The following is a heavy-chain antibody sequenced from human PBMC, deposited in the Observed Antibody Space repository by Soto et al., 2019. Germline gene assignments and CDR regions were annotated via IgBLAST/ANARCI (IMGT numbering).Heavy chain of an antibody. J-gene: IGHJ4*02. CDR1: GFTFSSYA. V-gene: IGHV3-30-3*01. D-gene: IGHD4-17*01. Sequence: GGSLRLSCAASGFTFSSYAMHWVRQAPGKGLEWVAVISYDGSNKYYADSVKGRFTISRDNSKNTLYLQMNSLRAEDTAVYYCARDAVHPTVPQAYTYYFDYWGQGTLVTVSS. CDR3: ARDAVHPTVPQAYTYYFDY. CDR2: ISYDGSNK.